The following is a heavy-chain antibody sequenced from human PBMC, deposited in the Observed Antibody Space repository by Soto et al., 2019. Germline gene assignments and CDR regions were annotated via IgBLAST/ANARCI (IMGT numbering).Heavy chain of an antibody. CDR1: GFTFSSYA. CDR3: ARDRDYYDSSLDY. CDR2: ISYDGSNK. Sequence: GGSLRLSCASSGFTFSSYAMHWVRQAPGKGLEWVAVISYDGSNKYYADSVKGRFTISRDNSKNTLYLQMNSLRAEDTAVYYCARDRDYYDSSLDYWGQGTLVTVSS. D-gene: IGHD3-22*01. J-gene: IGHJ4*02. V-gene: IGHV3-30-3*01.